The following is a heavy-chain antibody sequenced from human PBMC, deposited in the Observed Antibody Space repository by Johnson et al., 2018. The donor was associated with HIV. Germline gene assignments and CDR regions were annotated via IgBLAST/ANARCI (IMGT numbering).Heavy chain of an antibody. Sequence: QLVESGGGVVQPGRSLRLSCAASGFTFSSYVIHWVRQAPGKGLEWVAVISYDGSNKYYADSVKGRLTISRDNSKNTLYLQMNSLRVEDTAVYYCARVGYYVDAFDIWGQGTVVTVSS. J-gene: IGHJ3*02. V-gene: IGHV3-30-3*01. CDR2: ISYDGSNK. CDR1: GFTFSSYV. D-gene: IGHD3-22*01. CDR3: ARVGYYVDAFDI.